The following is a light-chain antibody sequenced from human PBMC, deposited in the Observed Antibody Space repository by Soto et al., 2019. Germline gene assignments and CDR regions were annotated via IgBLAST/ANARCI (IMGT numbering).Light chain of an antibody. V-gene: IGLV1-47*01. Sequence: QSVLTQPPSASATPGQRVTISCSGSTSNIGTHYVYWYQYLPGTAPKLLIYMNDHRPSGVPDRFSASRSGASASLAISGLRSEDEADYYCAAWDDSLSGCVFGSGTKLTVL. J-gene: IGLJ1*01. CDR1: TSNIGTHY. CDR3: AAWDDSLSGCV. CDR2: MND.